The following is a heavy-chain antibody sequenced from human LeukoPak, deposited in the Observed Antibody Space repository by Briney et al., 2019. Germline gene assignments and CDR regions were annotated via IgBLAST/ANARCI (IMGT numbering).Heavy chain of an antibody. CDR3: ARREYQLPPTFDY. Sequence: SETLSLTCTVSGGSISSSSYYWGWIRQPPGKGLEWIGSIYYSGSTYYNPSLKSRVTISVDRSKNQFSLKLSSVTAADTAVYYCARREYQLPPTFDYWGQGTLVTVSS. J-gene: IGHJ4*02. CDR2: IYYSGST. D-gene: IGHD2-2*01. CDR1: GGSISSSSYY. V-gene: IGHV4-39*01.